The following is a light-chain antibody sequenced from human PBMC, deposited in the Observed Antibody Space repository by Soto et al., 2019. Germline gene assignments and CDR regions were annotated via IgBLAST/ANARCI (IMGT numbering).Light chain of an antibody. CDR2: EVS. V-gene: IGLV2-8*01. Sequence: QSVLTQPPSASGSPGQSVTISCTGTSSDVGRYNYVSWYQQHPGKAPKLMIYEVSKRPSGVPDRFSGSKSGNTASLTVSGLQVEDEAEYYCSSYTGSNNPYVFGAGTKV. CDR3: SSYTGSNNPYV. J-gene: IGLJ1*01. CDR1: SSDVGRYNY.